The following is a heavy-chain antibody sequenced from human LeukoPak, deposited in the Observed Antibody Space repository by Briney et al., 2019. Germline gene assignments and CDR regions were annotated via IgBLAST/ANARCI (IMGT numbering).Heavy chain of an antibody. CDR1: GGSISSSNNY. J-gene: IGHJ4*02. CDR2: IYYSVNA. CDR3: ARGRRVAVAGIIIDY. Sequence: SETLSLTCTVSGGSISSSNNYWGWIRQPPGEGLEWIGSIYYSVNAYYNPSLKSRVTISLDTSKNQFSLKLSSVTAADTAVYYCARGRRVAVAGIIIDYWGQGTLVTVSS. D-gene: IGHD6-19*01. V-gene: IGHV4-39*07.